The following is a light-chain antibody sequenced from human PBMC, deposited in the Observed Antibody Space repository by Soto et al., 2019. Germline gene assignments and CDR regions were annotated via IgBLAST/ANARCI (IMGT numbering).Light chain of an antibody. CDR2: GAS. V-gene: IGKV1-39*01. J-gene: IGKJ4*01. CDR1: QSISTY. CDR3: QQSFITPPLT. Sequence: DIQMSQSPSSLSASIGDRITITCRASQSISTYLNWYQQKPGKAPRLLIYGASTLQNGVPSRFSGSASATDYTLTINSLQPEDFTTYYCQQSFITPPLTFGGGTTVEMK.